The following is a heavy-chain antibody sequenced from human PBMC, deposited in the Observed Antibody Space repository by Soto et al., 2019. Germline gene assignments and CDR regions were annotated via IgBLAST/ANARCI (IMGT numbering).Heavy chain of an antibody. CDR2: INSDGSST. D-gene: IGHD3-22*01. CDR1: GFTFSSYW. J-gene: IGHJ6*02. Sequence: GGSLRLSCAASGFTFSSYWMHWVRQAPGKGLVWVSRINSDGSSTSYADSVKGRFTISRDNAKNTLYLQMNSLRAEDTAVYYCAREEYYYDSSAVLGYYYGMDVWGQGTTVTVSS. CDR3: AREEYYYDSSAVLGYYYGMDV. V-gene: IGHV3-74*01.